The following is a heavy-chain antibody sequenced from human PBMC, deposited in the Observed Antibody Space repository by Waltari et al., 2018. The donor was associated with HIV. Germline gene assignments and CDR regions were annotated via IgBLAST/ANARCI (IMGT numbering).Heavy chain of an antibody. Sequence: VQRVEAGGGVVQPGRSLRLSCRVAGFTFENHDMHWVRQAPGKGLGGVAIISHDVNGQEYAAYVKGRFTIARDKSNNSLYLQVNSRRIEDTAMYYCVKDHCIIGLCFFNSYYNGFAVWGQGTTVTVSS. CDR3: VKDHCIIGLCFFNSYYNGFAV. CDR2: ISHDVNGQ. CDR1: GFTFENHD. J-gene: IGHJ6*02. V-gene: IGHV3-30*18. D-gene: IGHD2-8*01.